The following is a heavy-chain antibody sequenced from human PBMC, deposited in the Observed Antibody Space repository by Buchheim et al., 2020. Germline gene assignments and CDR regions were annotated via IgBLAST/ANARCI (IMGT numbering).Heavy chain of an antibody. CDR2: ISGSGGST. J-gene: IGHJ5*02. D-gene: IGHD2-21*01. V-gene: IGHV3-23*01. CDR3: AKDLSPIRAGTPPGAWFDP. Sequence: EVQLLESGGGLVQPGGSLRLSCAASGFSFNSYAMSWVRQAPGKGLEWVSGISGSGGSTYYADSVKGRFTISRENSQNTLSLQMHSLTAEDTAVYYCAKDLSPIRAGTPPGAWFDPWGQGTL. CDR1: GFSFNSYA.